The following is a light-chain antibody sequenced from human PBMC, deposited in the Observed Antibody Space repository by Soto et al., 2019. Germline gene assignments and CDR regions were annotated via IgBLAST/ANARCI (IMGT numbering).Light chain of an antibody. CDR3: QQFNSYLRT. Sequence: AIQLTQSPSSLSASVGDRNTITCRVSEGISSALAWYQQKPGKPPKLLIYDASSLESGVPSRFSGSGSGTDFTLTISSLQPEDFATYYCQQFNSYLRTFGQGTKV. CDR2: DAS. CDR1: EGISSA. J-gene: IGKJ1*01. V-gene: IGKV1-13*02.